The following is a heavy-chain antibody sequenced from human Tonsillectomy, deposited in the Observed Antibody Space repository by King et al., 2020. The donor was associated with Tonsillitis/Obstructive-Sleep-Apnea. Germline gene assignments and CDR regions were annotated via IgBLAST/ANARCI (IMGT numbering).Heavy chain of an antibody. Sequence: VQLVESGGGLVQPGGSLRLSCAASGFTFSSYEMNWVRQAPGKGLEWVSYISSSGSTIYYADSVKGRFTISRDNAKNSLYLQMNSLRAEDTAVYYCARDFDMVGMDVWGQGTTVTVSS. CDR3: ARDFDMVGMDV. D-gene: IGHD3-10*01. J-gene: IGHJ6*02. CDR1: GFTFSSYE. CDR2: ISSSGSTI. V-gene: IGHV3-48*03.